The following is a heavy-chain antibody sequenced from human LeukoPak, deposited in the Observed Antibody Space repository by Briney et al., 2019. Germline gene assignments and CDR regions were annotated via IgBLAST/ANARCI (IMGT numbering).Heavy chain of an antibody. CDR2: IYHSGST. CDR1: GGSFSGYY. CDR3: AGGSTTGTTSYFDP. J-gene: IGHJ5*02. Sequence: SETLSLTCAVYGGSFSGYYWGWFRQPPGKGLEWIGSIYHSGSTYYNPSLKSRVTISLNTSKNYFSLKLNSVTAADTAVYYCAGGSTTGTTSYFDPWGQGTLVTVSS. D-gene: IGHD1-1*01. V-gene: IGHV4-38-2*01.